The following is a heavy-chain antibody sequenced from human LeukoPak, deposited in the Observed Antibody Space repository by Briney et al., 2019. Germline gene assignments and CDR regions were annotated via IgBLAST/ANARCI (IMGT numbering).Heavy chain of an antibody. Sequence: GGSLRLSCAASGFTFSSYAMSWVRQAPGEGLEWVSAISGSGGSTYYADSVKGRFTISRDNSKNTLYLQMNSLRAEDTAVYYCAKGSADSDAFDIWGQGTMVTVSS. V-gene: IGHV3-23*01. CDR3: AKGSADSDAFDI. J-gene: IGHJ3*02. CDR1: GFTFSSYA. D-gene: IGHD2-2*01. CDR2: ISGSGGST.